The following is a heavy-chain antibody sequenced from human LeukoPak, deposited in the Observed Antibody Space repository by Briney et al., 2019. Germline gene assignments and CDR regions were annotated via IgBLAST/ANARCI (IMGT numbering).Heavy chain of an antibody. V-gene: IGHV6-1*01. D-gene: IGHD5-24*01. CDR1: GDSVSSNSAA. Sequence: SQTLSLTCAISGDSVSSNSAAWNWIRQSPSRSLEWLGRTYYRSKWYNDYAVSVKSRIPINPDTSKNQFSLQLNSVTPEDTAVYYCARGGQGDGYSADDAFDIWGQGTMVTVSS. CDR3: ARGGQGDGYSADDAFDI. CDR2: TYYRSKWYN. J-gene: IGHJ3*02.